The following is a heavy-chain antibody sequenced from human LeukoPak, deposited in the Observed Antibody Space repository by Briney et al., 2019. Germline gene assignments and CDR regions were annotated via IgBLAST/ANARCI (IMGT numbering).Heavy chain of an antibody. CDR2: ISSSSSYI. CDR1: GFTFSSHS. J-gene: IGHJ4*02. D-gene: IGHD2-2*01. CDR3: AKGASDIVVVTSIYYFDY. V-gene: IGHV3-21*01. Sequence: GGSLRLSCAASGFTFSSHSMDWVRQAPGKGLEWVSSISSSSSYIYYADSVKGRFTISRDNAKNSLYLQMNSLRAEDTAVYYCAKGASDIVVVTSIYYFDYWGQGTLVTVSS.